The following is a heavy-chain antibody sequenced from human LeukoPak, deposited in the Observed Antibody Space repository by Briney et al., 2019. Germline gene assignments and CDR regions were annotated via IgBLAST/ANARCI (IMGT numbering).Heavy chain of an antibody. CDR1: GFTFSSYA. D-gene: IGHD3-3*01. J-gene: IGHJ6*02. CDR3: ARIRFLEWLPHQALYGMDV. Sequence: GGSLRLSCAASGFTFSSYAMSWVRQAPGKGLEWVSGISGSGGNTYYADSVKGRFTISRDNSKNTLYLQMNSLRAEDTAVYYCARIRFLEWLPHQALYGMDVWGQGTTVTVSS. CDR2: ISGSGGNT. V-gene: IGHV3-23*01.